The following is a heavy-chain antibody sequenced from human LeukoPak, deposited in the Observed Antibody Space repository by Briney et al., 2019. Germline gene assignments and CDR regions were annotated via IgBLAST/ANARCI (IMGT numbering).Heavy chain of an antibody. Sequence: GGSLRLSCAASGNYWMHWVRQAPGKGLVWVSNINSDGSWTSYADSVKGRFTISKDNAKNTVYLQMNSLRAEDTAVYYCVSFYETHWGRGTLVTVSS. CDR3: VSFYETH. CDR1: GNYW. D-gene: IGHD2/OR15-2a*01. J-gene: IGHJ4*02. CDR2: INSDGSWT. V-gene: IGHV3-74*01.